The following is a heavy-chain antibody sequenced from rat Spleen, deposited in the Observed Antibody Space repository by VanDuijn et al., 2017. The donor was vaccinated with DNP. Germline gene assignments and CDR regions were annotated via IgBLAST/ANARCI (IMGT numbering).Heavy chain of an antibody. V-gene: IGHV5-31*01. CDR2: ITNTGDGS. CDR3: TRDPEDYSSYRPYWYFDF. J-gene: IGHJ1*01. CDR1: GFIFSNYW. D-gene: IGHD1-2*01. Sequence: EVQLVESGGGPAQPGRSLKLSCVASGFIFSNYWMTWIRQAPGKGLEWVASITNTGDGSYYSDSVKGRFSISRDNTKSTLYLQMNSLRSEDTATYYCTRDPEDYSSYRPYWYFDFWGPGTMVTVSS.